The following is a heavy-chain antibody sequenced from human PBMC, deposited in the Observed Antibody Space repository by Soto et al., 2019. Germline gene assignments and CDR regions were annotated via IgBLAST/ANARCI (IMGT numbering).Heavy chain of an antibody. J-gene: IGHJ6*02. D-gene: IGHD3-3*01. V-gene: IGHV3-23*01. CDR1: RFTFSNYA. CDR3: ARAHDYDFWSGFLFYGMDV. CDR2: ISSTGGST. Sequence: EVQLLESGGGLVQPGGSLRLSCAASRFTFSNYAMSWVRQAPGKGLEWVSGISSTGGSTYYADSVKGRFTISRDNYKNTLDLQMSSLRAEDTAIYYCARAHDYDFWSGFLFYGMDVWGQGTTVTVSS.